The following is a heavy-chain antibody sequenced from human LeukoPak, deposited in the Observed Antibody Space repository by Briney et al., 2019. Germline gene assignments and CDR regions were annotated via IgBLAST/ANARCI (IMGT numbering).Heavy chain of an antibody. CDR3: ARGEIAYCGGDCYSKAFDI. CDR2: ISSSSSTI. D-gene: IGHD2-21*01. Sequence: GGSLRLSCAASGFTFSSYSMNWVRQAPGKGLEWVSYISSSSSTIYYADSVKGRFTISRDNAKNSLYLQMNSLRAEDTAVYYCARGEIAYCGGDCYSKAFDIWGQGTMVTVSS. CDR1: GFTFSSYS. J-gene: IGHJ3*02. V-gene: IGHV3-48*04.